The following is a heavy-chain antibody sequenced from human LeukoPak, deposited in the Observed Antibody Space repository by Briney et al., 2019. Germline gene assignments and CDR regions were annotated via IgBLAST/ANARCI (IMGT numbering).Heavy chain of an antibody. CDR3: AKVYDILTGYYPEAAFDI. V-gene: IGHV3-23*01. CDR1: GFMFNSYA. D-gene: IGHD3-9*01. CDR2: ISGSGRNT. Sequence: AGGSLRLSCAASGFMFNSYAMNWVRQAPGKGLEWVSAISGSGRNTYYADSVKGRFTVSRDNSKNTLYLQMNSLRAEDTAVYYCAKVYDILTGYYPEAAFDIWGQGTMVTVSS. J-gene: IGHJ3*02.